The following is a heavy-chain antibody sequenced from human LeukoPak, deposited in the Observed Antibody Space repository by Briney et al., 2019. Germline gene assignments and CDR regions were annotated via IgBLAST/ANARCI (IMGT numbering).Heavy chain of an antibody. CDR1: GFTFTNYG. J-gene: IGHJ4*02. V-gene: IGHV3-30*18. Sequence: GGSLRLSCAASGFTFTNYGMQWVRQAPGKGLEWVAVISYDDSNTNYGDSVKGRFTISRDNSRNTVYLQMNSLRAEDTATYFCAKCLSSGYYCSFVDEWGQGTSVTVSS. CDR2: ISYDDSNT. CDR3: AKCLSSGYYCSFVDE. D-gene: IGHD3-22*01.